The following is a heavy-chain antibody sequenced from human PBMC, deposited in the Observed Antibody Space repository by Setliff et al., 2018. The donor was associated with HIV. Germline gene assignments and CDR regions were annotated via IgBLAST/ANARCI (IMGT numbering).Heavy chain of an antibody. CDR1: GGSEFTFSDVW. CDR3: VGAFLGF. Sequence: PGESLRLSCVVSGGSEFTFSDVWMSWVRQAPGKGLEWIGHIQRNADGGTTLYGAPVKGRFTISRDDLRSTLFLQMNALETEDTAMYYCVGAFLGFWGQGTLVTVSS. D-gene: IGHD3-10*01. V-gene: IGHV3-15*01. CDR2: IQRNADGGTT. J-gene: IGHJ4*02.